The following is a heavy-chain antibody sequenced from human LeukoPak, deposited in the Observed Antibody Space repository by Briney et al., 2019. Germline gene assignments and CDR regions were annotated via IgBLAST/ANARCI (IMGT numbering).Heavy chain of an antibody. V-gene: IGHV3-74*01. J-gene: IGHJ4*02. CDR1: GFTFSRYW. CDR2: INSDGSST. CDR3: AKGSYGSGSYVDY. Sequence: GGSLRLSCAASGFTFSRYWMHWVRQAPGKGLVWVSRINSDGSSTTYADSVKGRFTISRGNAKNTLYLQMNSLRAEDTALYYCAKGSYGSGSYVDYWGQGTLITVSS. D-gene: IGHD3-10*01.